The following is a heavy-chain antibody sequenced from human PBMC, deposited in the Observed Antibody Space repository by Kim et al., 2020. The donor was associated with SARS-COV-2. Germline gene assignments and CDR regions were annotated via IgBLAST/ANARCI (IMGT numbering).Heavy chain of an antibody. CDR1: GGSVSPYY. Sequence: SETLSLTCTVSGGSVSPYYWSWIRQPPGKGLEWIAYVYYEGSTNYNPSLNGRVTISIDPSRYQFSMRLRSATATASGFYYCARLAYADSNEPAAFNIWG. V-gene: IGHV4-59*08. CDR2: VYYEGST. J-gene: IGHJ3*02. D-gene: IGHD4-17*01. CDR3: ARLAYADSNEPAAFNI.